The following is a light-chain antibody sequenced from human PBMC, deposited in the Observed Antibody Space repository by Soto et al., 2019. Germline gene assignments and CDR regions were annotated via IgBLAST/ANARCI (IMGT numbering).Light chain of an antibody. CDR3: AAWDDSLSGVV. V-gene: IGLV1-47*01. CDR1: SSNIGSNY. J-gene: IGLJ3*02. CDR2: RNN. Sequence: QSVLTQPPSASGTPGQRVTISCSGSSSNIGSNYVYWYQQLPGTAPKLLIYRNNQRPSGGPDRFSGSKSGTSASLAISGLRSEDEDNYYCAAWDDSLSGVVFGGGTKLTVL.